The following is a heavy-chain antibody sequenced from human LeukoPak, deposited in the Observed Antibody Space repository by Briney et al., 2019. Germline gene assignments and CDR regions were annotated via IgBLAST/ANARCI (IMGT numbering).Heavy chain of an antibody. Sequence: GRSLRLSCAASRFTFDDYAMHWVRQAPGKGLEWVSGISWNSGSIGYADSVKGRFTISRDNAKNSLYLQMNSLRAEDTALYYCAKGLNAVAGTFPLSRYFDYWGQGTLVTVSS. CDR2: ISWNSGSI. J-gene: IGHJ4*02. V-gene: IGHV3-9*01. CDR1: RFTFDDYA. CDR3: AKGLNAVAGTFPLSRYFDY. D-gene: IGHD6-19*01.